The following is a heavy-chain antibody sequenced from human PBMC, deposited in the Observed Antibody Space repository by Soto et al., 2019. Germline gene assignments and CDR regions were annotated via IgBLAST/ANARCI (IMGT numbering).Heavy chain of an antibody. CDR2: IYYSGST. V-gene: IGHV4-59*01. CDR3: ARSYDSNGYYLT. J-gene: IGHJ4*02. D-gene: IGHD3-22*01. CDR1: GDSISRYY. Sequence: QVQLQESGPRLVKPSETLSLTCSVSGDSISRYYWSWIRQPPGKGLEWLGYIYYSGSTNHNPSLKSRVTISVDTSKNQFSLKLSSVTAAHTAVYYCARSYDSNGYYLTWGQGTLVTVSS.